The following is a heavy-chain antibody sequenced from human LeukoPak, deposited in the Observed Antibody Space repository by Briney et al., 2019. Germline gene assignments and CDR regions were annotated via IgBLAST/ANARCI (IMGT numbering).Heavy chain of an antibody. CDR2: IYYSGDT. CDR1: GGSISHYY. Sequence: PSETLSLTCTVSGGSISHYYWSWIRQPPGKGLEWIGYIYYSGDTNYNSSLKSRVTMSVDTSKNQFSLKLSSVTAADTAVYYCAITTGTSSFDAFDIWGQGTMVTVSS. D-gene: IGHD1-1*01. CDR3: AITTGTSSFDAFDI. V-gene: IGHV4-59*01. J-gene: IGHJ3*02.